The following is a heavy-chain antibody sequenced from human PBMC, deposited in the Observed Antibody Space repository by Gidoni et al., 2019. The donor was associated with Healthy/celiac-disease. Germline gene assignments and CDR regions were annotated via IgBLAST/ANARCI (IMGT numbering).Heavy chain of an antibody. CDR2: IYYSGST. J-gene: IGHJ4*02. D-gene: IGHD3-22*01. CDR3: ASISTYYYDSSGYY. Sequence: QLQLQESGPGLVKPSETLSLTCTVAGGSISSSSYYCGWIRQPPGKGLEWIGSIYYSGSTYYNPSLKRRVTISVDTSKNQFSLKLSSVTAADTAVYYCASISTYYYDSSGYYWGQGTLVTVSS. V-gene: IGHV4-39*01. CDR1: GGSISSSSYY.